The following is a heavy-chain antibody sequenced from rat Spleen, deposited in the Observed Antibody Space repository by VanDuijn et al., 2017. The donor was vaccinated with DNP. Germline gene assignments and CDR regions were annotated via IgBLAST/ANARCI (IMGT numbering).Heavy chain of an antibody. D-gene: IGHD1-11*01. CDR2: INKDSSII. J-gene: IGHJ2*01. Sequence: EVKLVESGGGLVQPGRSLKLSCAASGFNFNDHWMGWVRQAPGKGLEWIGQINKDSSIINYIPSLKEKITISRDNAQNTLYLQMSKLGSEDTAIYYWAKGPNYGGWSDYFDYWGQGVMVTVSS. CDR3: AKGPNYGGWSDYFDY. V-gene: IGHV4-2*01. CDR1: GFNFNDHW.